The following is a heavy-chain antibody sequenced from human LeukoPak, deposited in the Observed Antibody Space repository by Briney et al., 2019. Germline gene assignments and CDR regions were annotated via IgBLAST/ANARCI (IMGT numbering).Heavy chain of an antibody. CDR2: ISGSGGST. V-gene: IGHV3-23*01. D-gene: IGHD1-26*01. CDR3: AKDAPYSGSYFDWYFDL. CDR1: GFTFSSYA. J-gene: IGHJ2*01. Sequence: GGSLRLSCAAYGFTFSSYAMSWVRQAPGKGLEWVSAISGSGGSTYYADSVKGRFTISRDNSKNTLYLQMNSLRAEDTAVYYCAKDAPYSGSYFDWYFDLWGRGTLVTVSS.